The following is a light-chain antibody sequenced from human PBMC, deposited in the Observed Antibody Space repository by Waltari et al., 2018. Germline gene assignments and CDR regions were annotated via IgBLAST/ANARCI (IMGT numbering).Light chain of an antibody. Sequence: IVMTQSPATLSLSPGERATLSCRASQSVSSSLAWYQQKPGQAPRLLVYGASSRATGIPDRFSGGGAGTEFTLTISSLEPEDVAVYYCHQNSNWPLTFGGGTKVEIK. CDR3: HQNSNWPLT. J-gene: IGKJ4*01. V-gene: IGKV3D-15*01. CDR1: QSVSSS. CDR2: GAS.